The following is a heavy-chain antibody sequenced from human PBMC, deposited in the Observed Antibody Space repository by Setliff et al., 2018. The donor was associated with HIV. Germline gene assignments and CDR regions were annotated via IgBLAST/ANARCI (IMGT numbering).Heavy chain of an antibody. J-gene: IGHJ4*02. D-gene: IGHD5-12*01. V-gene: IGHV3-48*03. CDR1: GFTFSNYE. CDR3: ARDRGYSGFDPDYFDY. CDR2: ISSSGSTI. Sequence: PGGSLRLSCAASGFTFSNYEMNWVRQAPGKGLEWVSYISSSGSTIYYADSVKGRFTISRDSAKNSLYLQMNSLRAEDTAVYYCARDRGYSGFDPDYFDYWGQGTPVTVSS.